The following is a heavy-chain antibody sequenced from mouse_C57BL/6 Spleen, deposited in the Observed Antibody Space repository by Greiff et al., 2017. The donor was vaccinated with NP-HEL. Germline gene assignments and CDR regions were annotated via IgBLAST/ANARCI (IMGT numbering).Heavy chain of an antibody. J-gene: IGHJ4*01. V-gene: IGHV1-81*01. Sequence: VQLQQSGAELVRPGASVKLSCKASGYTFTSYCITWVKQRPGQGLEWIGDIYPGSGNTYYNEKFKGKATLTADTSSSTAYMELRRLTSEDAEVYSCARVCYYNAMDYWGQGTSVTVSS. CDR3: ARVCYYNAMDY. CDR1: GYTFTSYC. D-gene: IGHD1-1*01. CDR2: IYPGSGNT.